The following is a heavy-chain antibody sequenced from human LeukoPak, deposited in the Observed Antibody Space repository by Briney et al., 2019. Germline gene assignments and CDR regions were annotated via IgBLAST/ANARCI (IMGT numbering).Heavy chain of an antibody. CDR1: GGSFSGYY. V-gene: IGHV4-34*01. CDR3: ARVNYYDSSGPNWFDP. J-gene: IGHJ5*02. CDR2: INHSGST. Sequence: SETLSLTCAVYGGSFSGYYWSWIRQPPGKGLEWIGEINHSGSTNYNPSIKSRVTISVDTSKNQFSLKLSSVTAADTAVYYCARVNYYDSSGPNWFDPWGQGTLVTVSS. D-gene: IGHD3-22*01.